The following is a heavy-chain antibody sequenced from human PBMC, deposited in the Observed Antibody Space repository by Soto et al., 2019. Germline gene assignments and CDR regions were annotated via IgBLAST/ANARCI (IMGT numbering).Heavy chain of an antibody. J-gene: IGHJ6*02. CDR1: GGTFSSYA. V-gene: IGHV1-69*01. Sequence: QVQLVQSGAEVKKPGSSVTVSCKASGGTFSSYAISWVRQAPGQGLEGMGGIIPIFGTANYAQTFQGRVTITADESKSTAYMELSSLRAEDTAVYYCARDSGGTTVAFGMDVWGQGTTVTVSS. CDR3: ARDSGGTTVAFGMDV. D-gene: IGHD4-17*01. CDR2: IIPIFGTA.